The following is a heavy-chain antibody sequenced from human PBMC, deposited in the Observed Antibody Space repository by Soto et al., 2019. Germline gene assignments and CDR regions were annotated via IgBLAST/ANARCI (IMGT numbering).Heavy chain of an antibody. Sequence: SETLSLTCTVSGGSISSYYWSWIRQPPGKGLEWIGYIYYSGSTNYNPSLKSRVTISVDTSKNQFSLKLSSVTAADTAVYYCARQMRGSVATAWGFDYWGQGTLVTVSS. CDR2: IYYSGST. CDR1: GGSISSYY. V-gene: IGHV4-59*08. D-gene: IGHD5-12*01. J-gene: IGHJ4*02. CDR3: ARQMRGSVATAWGFDY.